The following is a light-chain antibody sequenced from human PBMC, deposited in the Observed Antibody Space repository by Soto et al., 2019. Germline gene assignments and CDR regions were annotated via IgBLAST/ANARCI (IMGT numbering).Light chain of an antibody. Sequence: EIAMTQSPATLSVSPGERATLSCRASQSISTELAWYHQIPGQPPRLLISSASTRATGVPARFTGSGSGSEFTLTIRRLQSEDFAIYYCQQGHNWPLTFGQGTRLEI. V-gene: IGKV3-15*01. CDR3: QQGHNWPLT. J-gene: IGKJ2*01. CDR2: SAS. CDR1: QSISTE.